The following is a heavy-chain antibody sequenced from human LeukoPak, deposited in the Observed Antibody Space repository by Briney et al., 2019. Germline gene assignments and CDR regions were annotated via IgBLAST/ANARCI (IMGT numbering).Heavy chain of an antibody. CDR2: IYHNGRT. CDR3: ARSGGYNNAGWFDP. Sequence: SETLSLTCTVSGASFSNDYWSWVRQAPGKGLEWIGYIYHNGRTSYNPSLKSRLTMSIETSQKQFSLQLISVTAADTAVYYCARSGGYNNAGWFDPWGQGTLVTASS. J-gene: IGHJ5*02. V-gene: IGHV4-59*08. D-gene: IGHD5-18*01. CDR1: GASFSNDY.